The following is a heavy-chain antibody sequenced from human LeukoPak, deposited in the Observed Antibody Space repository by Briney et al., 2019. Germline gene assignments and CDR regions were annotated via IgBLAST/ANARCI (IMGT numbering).Heavy chain of an antibody. CDR3: ERGGYSGYEFDC. D-gene: IGHD5-12*01. V-gene: IGHV5-51*01. CDR1: GYSFSTCW. Sequence: GESLKISCWASGYSFSTCWIGWVRQMPGKGLDWMGVIYPGDSDTRYSPSFQGQVTISADKSISTAYLQWSSLKASDTAMYYCERGGYSGYEFDCWGQGTLVTVSS. CDR2: IYPGDSDT. J-gene: IGHJ4*02.